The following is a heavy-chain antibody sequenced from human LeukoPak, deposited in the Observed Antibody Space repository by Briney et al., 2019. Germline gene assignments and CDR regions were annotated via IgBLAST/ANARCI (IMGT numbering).Heavy chain of an antibody. CDR1: GFTFRSKD. Sequence: GGSLRLSCAASGFTFRSKDMYWVRQAPGKGLEWLPAITGGGEGTDYADSVKGRFTISRDNSRNTVYLQMNSLRGEDTAIYYCASRDPCSGATCFGLAYWGQGTLVTVSS. D-gene: IGHD2-15*01. CDR3: ASRDPCSGATCFGLAY. J-gene: IGHJ4*02. V-gene: IGHV3-23*01. CDR2: ITGGGEGT.